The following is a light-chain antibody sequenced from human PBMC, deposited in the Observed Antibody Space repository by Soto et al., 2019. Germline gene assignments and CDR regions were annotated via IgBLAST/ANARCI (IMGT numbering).Light chain of an antibody. V-gene: IGLV2-11*01. Sequence: QSALTQPRSVSGSPGQSVTISCTGTSSDVGAYDYVSWYQQHPGKAPKLMIYDVSKRPSGVPDRFSGSKSGNTASLTISGLQAEDEADYSCCSYADNYVVFGGGTKLTVL. CDR1: SSDVGAYDY. J-gene: IGLJ2*01. CDR3: CSYADNYVV. CDR2: DVS.